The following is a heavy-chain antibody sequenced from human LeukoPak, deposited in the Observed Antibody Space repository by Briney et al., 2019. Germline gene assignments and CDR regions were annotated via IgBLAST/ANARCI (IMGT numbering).Heavy chain of an antibody. CDR3: ARGDGSGWGVFDY. CDR2: INSDGSST. D-gene: IGHD6-19*01. Sequence: GGSLRLSCAASGLTISRYWMHWVRQAPGEGLVWVSRINSDGSSTSYADSVKGRFTFSRDNAKNTLYLQMNSLRAEDTAVYYCARGDGSGWGVFDYWGQGTLVTVSS. J-gene: IGHJ4*02. CDR1: GLTISRYW. V-gene: IGHV3-74*01.